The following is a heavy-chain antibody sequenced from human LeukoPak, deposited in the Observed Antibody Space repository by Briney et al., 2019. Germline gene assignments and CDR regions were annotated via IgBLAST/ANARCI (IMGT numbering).Heavy chain of an antibody. CDR1: GGSISSISYY. CDR3: ARHPSGRMWLQQGGWFDP. Sequence: SETLSLTCTVSGGSISSISYYWGWIRQPPGKGLEWIGSMYHNGSTYYNPSLKSRVTISVDTSKNQFSLKLTSVTAADTAVYYCARHPSGRMWLQQGGWFDPWGQGTLVTVSS. J-gene: IGHJ5*02. V-gene: IGHV4-39*01. CDR2: MYHNGST. D-gene: IGHD5-24*01.